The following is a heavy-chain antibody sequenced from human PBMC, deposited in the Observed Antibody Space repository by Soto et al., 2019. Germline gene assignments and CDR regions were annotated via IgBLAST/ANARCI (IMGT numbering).Heavy chain of an antibody. CDR3: ATAPGYRGSAPLDY. J-gene: IGHJ4*02. D-gene: IGHD6-25*01. Sequence: EVQLVESGGGLVKPGGSLRLSCAASGLTFSDAWMNWLRQVPGKGLEWVARIRSQTDGGTTDYSAPVNGRFTISRDDSKNTLYLQMNSLKTEDTAIYYCATAPGYRGSAPLDYWGQGTLVTVSS. CDR1: GLTFSDAW. V-gene: IGHV3-15*07. CDR2: IRSQTDGGTT.